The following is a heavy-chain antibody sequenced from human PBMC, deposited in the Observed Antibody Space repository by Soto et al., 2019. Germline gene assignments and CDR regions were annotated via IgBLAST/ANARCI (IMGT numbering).Heavy chain of an antibody. CDR2: ISGSGGST. Sequence: GGSLRLSCAASGFTFSSYAMSWVRQAPGKGLEWVSAISGSGGSTYYADSVKGRFTISRDNSKNTLYLQMNSLRAEDTAVYYCAKDIVVVPAAMRNTPTLWVYYYYGMDVWGQGTTVTVSS. J-gene: IGHJ6*02. CDR3: AKDIVVVPAAMRNTPTLWVYYYYGMDV. CDR1: GFTFSSYA. D-gene: IGHD2-2*01. V-gene: IGHV3-23*01.